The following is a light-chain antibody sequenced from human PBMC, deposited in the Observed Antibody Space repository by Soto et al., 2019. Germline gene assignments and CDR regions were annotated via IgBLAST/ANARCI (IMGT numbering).Light chain of an antibody. Sequence: QSVLTQPPSVSAAPGQKVTISCSGSSSNIGSNYVSWYQHLPGTAPKLLIYDNSKRPSGIPDRFSGSKSGPSATLGITGLQTGDEADYYCGTWDSSLSAGVFGGGTQLTVL. CDR1: SSNIGSNY. CDR3: GTWDSSLSAGV. CDR2: DNS. V-gene: IGLV1-51*01. J-gene: IGLJ3*02.